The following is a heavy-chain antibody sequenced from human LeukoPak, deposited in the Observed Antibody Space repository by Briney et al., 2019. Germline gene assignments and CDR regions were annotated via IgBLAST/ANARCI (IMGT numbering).Heavy chain of an antibody. CDR3: ARGKTYYDFWSGYLGILGFDY. CDR2: IYYSGST. D-gene: IGHD3-3*01. Sequence: SETLSLTCTVSGGSISSYYWSWIRQPPGKGLEWIGYIYYSGSTNYNPSLKSRVTISVDTSKNQFSLKLSSVTAADTAVYYCARGKTYYDFWSGYLGILGFDYWGQGTLVTVSS. V-gene: IGHV4-59*08. CDR1: GGSISSYY. J-gene: IGHJ4*02.